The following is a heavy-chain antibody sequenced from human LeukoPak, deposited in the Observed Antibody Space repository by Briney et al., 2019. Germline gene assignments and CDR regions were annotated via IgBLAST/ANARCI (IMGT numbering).Heavy chain of an antibody. D-gene: IGHD4-23*01. CDR3: AREGGDYGGNSQFWYFDL. Sequence: SETLSLTCTVSGGSFRGDYYWAWIRQPPGKGLKWIGSIYYSGSTYYNPSLKSRVTISVDTSKNQFSLKLSSVTAADTAVYYCAREGGDYGGNSQFWYFDLWGRGTLVTVSS. V-gene: IGHV4-39*07. CDR2: IYYSGST. J-gene: IGHJ2*01. CDR1: GGSFRGDYY.